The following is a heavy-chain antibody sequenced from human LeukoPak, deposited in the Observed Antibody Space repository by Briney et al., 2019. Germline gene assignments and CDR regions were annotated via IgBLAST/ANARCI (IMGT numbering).Heavy chain of an antibody. Sequence: ASVKVSCKASGYTFTGYYMHWVRQAPGQGLEWMGWINPNSGGTNYAQKFQGRVTMTRDTSISTAYMELSRLRSDDTAVYYCARQGLVTSTGYYMDVWGKGTTVTVSS. CDR2: INPNSGGT. D-gene: IGHD3-22*01. CDR3: ARQGLVTSTGYYMDV. J-gene: IGHJ6*03. V-gene: IGHV1-2*02. CDR1: GYTFTGYY.